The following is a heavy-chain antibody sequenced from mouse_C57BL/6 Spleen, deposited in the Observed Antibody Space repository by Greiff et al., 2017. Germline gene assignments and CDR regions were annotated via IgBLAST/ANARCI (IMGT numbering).Heavy chain of an antibody. J-gene: IGHJ1*03. V-gene: IGHV1-9*01. CDR3: ARGPMITRYFDV. D-gene: IGHD2-4*01. CDR1: GYTFTGYW. CDR2: ILPGRGST. Sequence: QVQLQQSGAELMKPGASVKLSCKATGYTFTGYWIEWVKQRPGHGLEWIGEILPGRGSTNYNEKFKGKATFTADTSSNTAYMQLSSLTTEDSAIYYCARGPMITRYFDVWGTGTTVTVSS.